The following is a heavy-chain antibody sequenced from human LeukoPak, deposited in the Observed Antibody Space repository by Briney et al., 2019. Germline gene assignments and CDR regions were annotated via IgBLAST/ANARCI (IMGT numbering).Heavy chain of an antibody. D-gene: IGHD5-12*01. CDR1: GGTSSSYP. CDR3: ATLTRGATAY. CDR2: IIPILGIP. J-gene: IGHJ4*02. V-gene: IGHV1-69*02. Sequence: ASVKVSCKASGGTSSSYPISWVRQAPGQGLEWMGRIIPILGIPNYAQKFQGRVTISADKSTSTAYMDLSSLRSEDTVVYYCATLTRGATAYWSQGTLVTVSS.